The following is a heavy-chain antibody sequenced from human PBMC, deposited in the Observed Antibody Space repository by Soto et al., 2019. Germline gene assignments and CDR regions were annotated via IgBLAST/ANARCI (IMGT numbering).Heavy chain of an antibody. CDR1: GGSISSYY. CDR3: ARAGHGVLFDY. Sequence: SETPSLTCTVSGGSISSYYWSWIRQPPGKGLEWIGYIYYSGSTNYNPSLKSRVTISVDTSKNQFSLKLSSVTAADTTVYYCARAGHGVLFDYWGQGTLVTVSS. CDR2: IYYSGST. V-gene: IGHV4-59*01. J-gene: IGHJ4*02.